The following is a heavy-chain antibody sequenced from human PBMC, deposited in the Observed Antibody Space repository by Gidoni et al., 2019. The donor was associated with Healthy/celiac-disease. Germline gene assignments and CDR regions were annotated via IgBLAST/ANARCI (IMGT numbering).Heavy chain of an antibody. Sequence: EVQLVQSGAEVKKPGASLKLSCKGSGNSLPSYWIGWVRQMPGKGLEWMGIISPGDSDTRYSPSFQGQVTISADKSISTAYLQWSSLKASDTAMYYCARLTGIIRLNWFDPWGQGTLVTVSS. D-gene: IGHD1-20*01. CDR3: ARLTGIIRLNWFDP. J-gene: IGHJ5*02. CDR1: GNSLPSYW. V-gene: IGHV5-51*03. CDR2: ISPGDSDT.